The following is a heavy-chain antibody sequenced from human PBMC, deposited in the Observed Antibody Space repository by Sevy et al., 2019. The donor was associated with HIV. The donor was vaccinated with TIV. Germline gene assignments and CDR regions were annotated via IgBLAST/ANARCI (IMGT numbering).Heavy chain of an antibody. V-gene: IGHV1-18*01. J-gene: IGHJ4*02. CDR3: ARGSSSWYDY. Sequence: ASVKVSCKASGYTFTTYNIVWVRQAPAQGLEWLAWMSPYNGNKNYAQRVQGRVTMTTDTFTDTAFLELRSLKFDDTAVYYCARGSSSWYDYWGQGTLVTVSS. CDR1: GYTFTTYN. D-gene: IGHD2-2*01. CDR2: MSPYNGNK.